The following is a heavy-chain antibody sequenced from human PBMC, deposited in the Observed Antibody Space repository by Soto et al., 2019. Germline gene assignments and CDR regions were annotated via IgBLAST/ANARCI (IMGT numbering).Heavy chain of an antibody. D-gene: IGHD4-17*01. CDR1: GGTFSSYA. CDR3: ASAPPPTVTMYSRFFDL. Sequence: QVHLVPSGAAVKKPGSSVKVSCKTSGGTFSSYAINWVRQAPGQGLEWMGGIIPIFGTANYAQKFQGRITITADKATNTAYRELRSLRSDDTAGYYCASAPPPTVTMYSRFFDLWGRGTLVTVSS. CDR2: IIPIFGTA. V-gene: IGHV1-69*14. J-gene: IGHJ2*01.